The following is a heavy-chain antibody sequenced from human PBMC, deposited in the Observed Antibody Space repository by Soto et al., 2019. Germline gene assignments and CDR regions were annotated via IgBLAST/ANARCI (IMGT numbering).Heavy chain of an antibody. CDR2: VDPNSGGT. D-gene: IGHD3-10*01. CDR3: ARDNYGPPGY. Sequence: QVQLVQSGAEVKQPGASVKVSCKPSGYTFSDLYIHWVRQAPGQGLEWMGWVDPNSGGTKQTQKFQGRLTMTRDTATRTVYMELYSPRSDGPSVYYCARDNYGPPGYWGQGTLVTVSS. J-gene: IGHJ4*02. CDR1: GYTFSDLY. V-gene: IGHV1-2*02.